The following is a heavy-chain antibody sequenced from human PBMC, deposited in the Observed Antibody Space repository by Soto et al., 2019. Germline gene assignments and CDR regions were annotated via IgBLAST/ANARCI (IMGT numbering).Heavy chain of an antibody. CDR3: AAGGGLPRYY. J-gene: IGHJ4*02. Sequence: SETLSLTCAVSGGSISSGGYSWSWIRQPPGKGLEWIGYIYHSGSTYYSPSLKSRVIISVDRSKNQFSLKLSSVTAADTAVYYCAAGGGLPRYYWGQGTLVTVSS. V-gene: IGHV4-30-2*01. CDR1: GGSISSGGYS. CDR2: IYHSGST. D-gene: IGHD5-12*01.